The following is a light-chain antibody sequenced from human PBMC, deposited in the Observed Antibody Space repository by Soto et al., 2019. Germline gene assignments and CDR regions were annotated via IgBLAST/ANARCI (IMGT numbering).Light chain of an antibody. CDR3: SSYISSSTLNV. CDR1: NNEGWGYNY. Sequence: LNRAVSGYGVPRVGRPISHTRNNNEGWGYNYVSWYQQHPGKAPKLMIYDVSKRPSGVSNRFSGSKSGNTASLTISGLQAEDEADYYCSSYISSSTLNVFGTG. V-gene: IGLV2-14*01. J-gene: IGLJ1*01. CDR2: DVS.